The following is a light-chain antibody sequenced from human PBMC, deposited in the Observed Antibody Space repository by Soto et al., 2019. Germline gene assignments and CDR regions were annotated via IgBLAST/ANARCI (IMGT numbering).Light chain of an antibody. V-gene: IGLV2-14*01. CDR2: EVS. J-gene: IGLJ3*02. CDR1: SSDVGYFNY. CDR3: SSYTTRYTQV. Sequence: QSVLTQPASVSGSPGQSITISCTGTSSDVGYFNYVSWYQHHPGKAPKLIIYEVSNRPSGVSNRFSGSKSGNTASLTISGLQAEDEADYYCSSYTTRYTQVFGGGTKLTVL.